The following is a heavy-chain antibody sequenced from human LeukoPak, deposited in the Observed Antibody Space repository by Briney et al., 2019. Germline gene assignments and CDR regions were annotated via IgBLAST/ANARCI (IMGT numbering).Heavy chain of an antibody. Sequence: PSETLSLTCTVSGGSISSYYWSWIRQPPGKGLEWIGYIYTSGSTNYNPSLKSRVTISVDTSKNQFPLKLSSVTAADTAVYYCARVRFLEWLLTADAFDIWGQGTMVTVSS. CDR2: IYTSGST. D-gene: IGHD3-3*01. V-gene: IGHV4-4*09. CDR3: ARVRFLEWLLTADAFDI. J-gene: IGHJ3*02. CDR1: GGSISSYY.